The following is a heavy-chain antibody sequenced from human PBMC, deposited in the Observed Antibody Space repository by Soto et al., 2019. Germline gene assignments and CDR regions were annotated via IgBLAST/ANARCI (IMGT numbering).Heavy chain of an antibody. V-gene: IGHV3-21*01. J-gene: IGHJ3*02. Sequence: GGSLRLSCAASGFTFSSYSMNWVRQAPGKGLEWVSSISSSSSYIYYADSVKGRFTISRDNAKNSLYLQMNSLRAEDTAVYYCASGGICSSTSCYTHFAFDIWGQGTMVTVSS. CDR3: ASGGICSSTSCYTHFAFDI. D-gene: IGHD2-2*02. CDR1: GFTFSSYS. CDR2: ISSSSSYI.